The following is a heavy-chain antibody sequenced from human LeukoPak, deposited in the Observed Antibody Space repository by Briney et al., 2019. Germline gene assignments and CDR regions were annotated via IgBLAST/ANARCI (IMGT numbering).Heavy chain of an antibody. Sequence: PSETLSLTCTVSGGSISSYYWSWIRQPPGKGLEWIGYIYYSGSTNYNPSLKSRVTISVDTSKNQFSLKLSSVTAADTAVYYCARGRRSAARRNYYYYGMDVWGQGTTVTVSS. J-gene: IGHJ6*02. D-gene: IGHD2-2*01. CDR3: ARGRRSAARRNYYYYGMDV. CDR1: GGSISSYY. V-gene: IGHV4-59*12. CDR2: IYYSGST.